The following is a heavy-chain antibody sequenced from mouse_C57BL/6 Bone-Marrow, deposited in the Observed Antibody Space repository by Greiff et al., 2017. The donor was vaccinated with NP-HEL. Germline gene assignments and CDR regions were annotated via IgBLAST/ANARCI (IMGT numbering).Heavy chain of an antibody. CDR1: GFTFSDYG. J-gene: IGHJ3*01. CDR2: ISSGSSTI. CDR3: ARRYGSSRFAY. D-gene: IGHD1-1*01. V-gene: IGHV5-17*01. Sequence: EVKLVESGGGLVKPGGSLKLSCAASGFTFSDYGMHWVRQAPEKGLEWVAYISSGSSTIYYADTVKGRFTISRDNAKNTLFLQMTSLRSEDTAMYYCARRYGSSRFAYWGQGTLVTVSA.